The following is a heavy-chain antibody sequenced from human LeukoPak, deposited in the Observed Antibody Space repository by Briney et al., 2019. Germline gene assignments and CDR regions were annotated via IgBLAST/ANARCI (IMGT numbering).Heavy chain of an antibody. CDR3: AREVGATHY. V-gene: IGHV4-30-4*02. J-gene: IGHJ4*02. Sequence: SETLSLTCTVSGGSISSGDYYWSWIRQPPGKGLEWIGYIYYSGSTYYNPSLKSRVTISVDTSKNQFSLELSSVTAADTAVYYCAREVGATHYWGQGALVTVSS. CDR2: IYYSGST. D-gene: IGHD1-26*01. CDR1: GGSISSGDYY.